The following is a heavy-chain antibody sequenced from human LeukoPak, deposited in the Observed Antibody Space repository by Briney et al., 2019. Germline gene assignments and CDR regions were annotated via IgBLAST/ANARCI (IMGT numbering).Heavy chain of an antibody. CDR3: ARDLPVTVTTFFDY. J-gene: IGHJ4*02. V-gene: IGHV1-46*01. D-gene: IGHD4-17*01. CDR1: GNSFTNYY. CDR2: INPSGGSP. Sequence: ASVKVSCKASGNSFTNYYLHWVRQAPGQGLEWMGIINPSGGSPTYAQKFQGRVTMTRDMSTSTVYMELSSLRSEDTAVYYCARDLPVTVTTFFDYWGQGTLVTVSS.